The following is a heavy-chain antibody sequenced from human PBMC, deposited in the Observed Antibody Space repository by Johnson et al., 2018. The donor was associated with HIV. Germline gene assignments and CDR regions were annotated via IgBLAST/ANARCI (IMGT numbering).Heavy chain of an antibody. CDR2: ISSSGSTI. D-gene: IGHD1-26*01. CDR3: ARYGISFVGATTVKWAFDI. J-gene: IGHJ3*02. V-gene: IGHV3-11*04. Sequence: QVQLVESGGGLVQPGGSLRLSCAASGFSFSDYYMTWIRQAPGKGLEFVSYISSSGSTIYYADSVKGRFTISRDNAKNSLYLQLNSLRAEDTAVYYCARYGISFVGATTVKWAFDIWGQGTMVTVSS. CDR1: GFSFSDYY.